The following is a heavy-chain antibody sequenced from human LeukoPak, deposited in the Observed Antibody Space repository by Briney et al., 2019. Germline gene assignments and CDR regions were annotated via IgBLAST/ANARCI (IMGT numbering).Heavy chain of an antibody. CDR1: GFTFSTYG. CDR3: AKSDLGHRSRQVGHFDY. V-gene: IGHV3-30*18. J-gene: IGHJ4*02. D-gene: IGHD2-15*01. CDR2: ISYDGSNK. Sequence: GSLRLSCAASGFTFSTYGMHWVRQAPGKGLEWVAVISYDGSNKYYTDSVKGRFTISRGNSKNTLYLQTNSLRTEDTAVYYCAKSDLGHRSRQVGHFDYWGQGTLVTVSS.